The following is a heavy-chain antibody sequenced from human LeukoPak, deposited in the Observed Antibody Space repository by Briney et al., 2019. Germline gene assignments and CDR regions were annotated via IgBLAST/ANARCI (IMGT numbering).Heavy chain of an antibody. CDR3: ARDIGYHTFDY. Sequence: GGSLRLSCAASGFTFSNFWRAWVRQAPGKGLEWVAHIKEDGSDKKYVDSVKGRFTISRDNPKNSLYLQMNSLRAEHTAVYYCARDIGYHTFDYWGQGGLVTVSS. J-gene: IGHJ4*02. V-gene: IGHV3-7*05. CDR2: IKEDGSDK. D-gene: IGHD5-12*01. CDR1: GFTFSNFW.